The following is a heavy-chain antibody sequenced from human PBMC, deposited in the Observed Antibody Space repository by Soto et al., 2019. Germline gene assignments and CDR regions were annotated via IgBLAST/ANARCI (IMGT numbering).Heavy chain of an antibody. CDR1: GFTLSSYA. Sequence: PGGAPILSCGASGFTLSSYAVSSVRQAPGEGLEWVSTFSGTGGYTYYADSVKGRFTTSRDDSKNPLFLHMTSLRAADTAVYYCARGQRALFSYGPFGPWGQVTLVTVSS. CDR2: FSGTGGYT. D-gene: IGHD4-17*01. CDR3: ARGQRALFSYGPFGP. V-gene: IGHV3-23*01. J-gene: IGHJ5*02.